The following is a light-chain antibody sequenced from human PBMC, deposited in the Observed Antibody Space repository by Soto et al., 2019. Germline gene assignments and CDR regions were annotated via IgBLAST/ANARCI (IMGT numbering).Light chain of an antibody. CDR2: DAS. V-gene: IGKV3-11*01. CDR1: QSVSIS. CDR3: QQLLSYPIT. Sequence: IVLAQSPATLSLCPGERATLSCRASQSVSISLAWYQQKPGQAPRLLIYDASNRATGVPARFSGSGSGTEFTLTISSLQPEDFATYYCQQLLSYPITFGQGTRLEV. J-gene: IGKJ5*01.